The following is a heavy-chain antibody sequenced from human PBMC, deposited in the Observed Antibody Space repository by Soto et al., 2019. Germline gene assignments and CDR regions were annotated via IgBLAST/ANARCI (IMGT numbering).Heavy chain of an antibody. J-gene: IGHJ4*02. CDR3: ASSYGSGYRAFDS. V-gene: IGHV1-69*02. CDR2: INPILSMS. Sequence: QVQLVQSGAEVKKPGSSVRVSCKASGDTFNFYSINWVRQAPGLGLEWMGRINPILSMSNYAQRFQGRVTMYADKSTSTAYMELSSLRSEDTAMYYCASSYGSGYRAFDSWGQGALVTVSS. D-gene: IGHD3-10*01. CDR1: GDTFNFYS.